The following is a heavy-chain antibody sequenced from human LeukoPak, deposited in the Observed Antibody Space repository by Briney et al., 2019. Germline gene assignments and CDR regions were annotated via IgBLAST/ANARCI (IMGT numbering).Heavy chain of an antibody. CDR3: TRSRPPDPC. Sequence: GGSLRLSCATTGFTLRSDHMGWVRQAPGKGLEWVSVIYTGGSTYYADSVKGRFTISRDNSKNTLYLQMNTLRPEDTAMYYLTRSRPPDPCWGQGTMVTVSS. CDR2: IYTGGST. V-gene: IGHV3-53*01. CDR1: GFTLRSDH. J-gene: IGHJ3*01.